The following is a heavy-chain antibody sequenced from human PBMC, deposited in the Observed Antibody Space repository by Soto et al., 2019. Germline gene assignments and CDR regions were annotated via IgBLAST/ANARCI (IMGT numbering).Heavy chain of an antibody. CDR1: GYIFTGYY. Sequence: ASVKVSCKASGYIFTGYYMHWVRQAPGQGLEWMGWINPNSGGTNYAQKFQGRVTMTRDTSISTAYMELSRLRSDDTAVYYCARRYSSSWLDAFDIWGQGTMVTVSS. V-gene: IGHV1-2*02. CDR3: ARRYSSSWLDAFDI. J-gene: IGHJ3*02. D-gene: IGHD6-13*01. CDR2: INPNSGGT.